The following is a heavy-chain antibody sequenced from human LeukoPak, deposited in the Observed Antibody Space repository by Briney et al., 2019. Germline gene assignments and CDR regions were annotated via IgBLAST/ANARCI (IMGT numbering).Heavy chain of an antibody. CDR3: ARGWELVRLDK. J-gene: IGHJ4*02. D-gene: IGHD1-26*01. CDR2: INHSGST. Sequence: SETLSLTCAVYGGSFSGYYWSWIRQPPGKGLEWIGEINHSGSTNYNPSLKSRVTISVDTSKNQFSLKLSSMTAADTAVYYCARGWELVRLDKWGQGILVTVSS. CDR1: GGSFSGYY. V-gene: IGHV4-34*01.